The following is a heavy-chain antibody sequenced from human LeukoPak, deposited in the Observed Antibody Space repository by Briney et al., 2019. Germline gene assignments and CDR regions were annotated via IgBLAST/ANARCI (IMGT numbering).Heavy chain of an antibody. CDR1: GYTFTSYD. CDR3: ARGRVAILTGYSTFDY. Sequence: GASVKVPCKASGYTFTSYDINWVRQATGQGLEWMGWMNPNSGNTGYAQKFQGRVTITRNTSISTAYMELSSLRSEDTAVYYCARGRVAILTGYSTFDYWGQGTLVTVSS. CDR2: MNPNSGNT. V-gene: IGHV1-8*03. J-gene: IGHJ4*02. D-gene: IGHD3-9*01.